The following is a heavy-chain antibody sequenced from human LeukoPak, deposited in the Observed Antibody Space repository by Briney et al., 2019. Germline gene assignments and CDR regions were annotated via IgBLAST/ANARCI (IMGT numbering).Heavy chain of an antibody. D-gene: IGHD6-13*01. CDR2: IYYSVIT. Sequence: PSETLSLTCTVSGGSISSYYWSWIRQPPGKGLEWIGYIYYSVITNYNPSLKSRVTISVDTSKSQFSLKLSSVTAADTAVYYCAREYSSSHSTYNWFDPWGQGTLVTVSS. J-gene: IGHJ5*02. CDR3: AREYSSSHSTYNWFDP. V-gene: IGHV4-59*01. CDR1: GGSISSYY.